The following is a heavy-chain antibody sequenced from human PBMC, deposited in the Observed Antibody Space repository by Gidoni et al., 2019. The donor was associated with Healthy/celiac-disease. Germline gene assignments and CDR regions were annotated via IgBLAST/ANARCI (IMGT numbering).Heavy chain of an antibody. V-gene: IGHV1-69-2*01. CDR2: VDPEDGET. Sequence: EVQMVQSGAEAKKPGATGKISCKVAGYTSTDYYMHWVQQAPGKGLEWRGLVDPEDGETIYAEKFQGRVTITADTSTDTAYMELSSLRSEDTAVYYCATESVRGADAFDIWGQGTMVTVSS. J-gene: IGHJ3*02. D-gene: IGHD5-12*01. CDR1: GYTSTDYY. CDR3: ATESVRGADAFDI.